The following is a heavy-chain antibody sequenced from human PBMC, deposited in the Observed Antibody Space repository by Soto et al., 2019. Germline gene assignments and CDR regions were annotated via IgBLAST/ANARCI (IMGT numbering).Heavy chain of an antibody. J-gene: IGHJ3*02. CDR2: IWYDGSNK. Sequence: PXGSLRLSCAASGFTFGNYGMHWVRQAPGKGLEWVAGIWYDGSNKYYADSVTGRFTISRDNSKNTLYLKMNSLRDEDTAVHYCARAGLRLGELTLDAVDNWGQGTMVTVSS. CDR1: GFTFGNYG. V-gene: IGHV3-33*01. CDR3: ARAGLRLGELTLDAVDN. D-gene: IGHD3-16*01.